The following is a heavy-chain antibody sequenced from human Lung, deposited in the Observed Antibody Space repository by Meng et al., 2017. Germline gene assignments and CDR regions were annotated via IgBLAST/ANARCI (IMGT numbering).Heavy chain of an antibody. CDR2: TNYGSKWSH. V-gene: IGHV6-1*01. J-gene: IGHJ4*02. D-gene: IGHD2-2*01. CDR3: ARGFAPVAPGAFDY. CDR1: RDSVSSNRAA. Sequence: QVQLQQSGPGLVKPPQTPSHTCSISRDSVSSNRAAWNWIRQSPSRGLEWLGRTNYGSKWSHDYAVSVKSRITINADTSKNQFSLQLNSVTPGDTAVYYCARGFAPVAPGAFDYWGQGALVTVS.